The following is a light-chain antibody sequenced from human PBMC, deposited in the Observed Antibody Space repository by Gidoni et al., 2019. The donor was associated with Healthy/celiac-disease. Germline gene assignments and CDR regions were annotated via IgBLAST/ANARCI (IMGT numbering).Light chain of an antibody. Sequence: QSALTQPASASGSPGQSITMSCTGTSRDVGSYNLVSWYQQHPGKAPKLMLYDGSKRPSGVSNRISGSKAGNTASLTISGLQAEDEADYYCCSYAGSSTVFGGGTKLTVL. CDR2: DGS. J-gene: IGLJ3*02. CDR1: SRDVGSYNL. V-gene: IGLV2-23*01. CDR3: CSYAGSSTV.